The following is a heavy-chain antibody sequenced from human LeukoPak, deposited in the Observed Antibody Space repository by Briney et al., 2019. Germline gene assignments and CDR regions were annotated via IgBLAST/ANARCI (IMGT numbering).Heavy chain of an antibody. CDR3: ARVWDTRVDY. D-gene: IGHD3-16*01. CDR2: INHSGST. V-gene: IGHV4-34*01. Sequence: PSETLSLTCAVYGGSFSGYYWSWIRQPPGKGLEWIGEINHSGSTNYNPSLKSRVTISLDTSKNQFSLKLSSVTAADTAVYYCARVWDTRVDYWGQGTLVTVSS. J-gene: IGHJ4*02. CDR1: GGSFSGYY.